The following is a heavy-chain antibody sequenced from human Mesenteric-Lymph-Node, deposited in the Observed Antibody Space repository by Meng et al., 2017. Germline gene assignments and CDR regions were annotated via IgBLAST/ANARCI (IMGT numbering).Heavy chain of an antibody. CDR1: GFSFSNSW. D-gene: IGHD2-15*01. V-gene: IGHV3-7*01. CDR2: IEQDGSVR. Sequence: GESLKISCAASGFSFSNSWMSWVRQAPGKGLEWVANIEQDGSVRFYEDSVNGRITISRDNAKNSLYLDLSGLRAEDTAVYYCAADTDAYSDSAGTFNIWGQGTMVTVSS. CDR3: AADTDAYSDSAGTFNI. J-gene: IGHJ3*02.